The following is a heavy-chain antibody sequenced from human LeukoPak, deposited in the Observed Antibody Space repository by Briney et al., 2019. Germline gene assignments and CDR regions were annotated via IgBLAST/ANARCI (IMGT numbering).Heavy chain of an antibody. CDR1: GFTFSSYW. Sequence: GGSLRLSCAASGFTFSSYWVHWVRQAPGKGLVWVSRINSDGSSTSYADSVKGRFTISRDNAKNTLYLQMNSLRAEDTAVYYCARDSIAAAGIDYWGQGTLVTVSS. CDR3: ARDSIAAAGIDY. D-gene: IGHD6-13*01. V-gene: IGHV3-74*01. CDR2: INSDGSST. J-gene: IGHJ4*02.